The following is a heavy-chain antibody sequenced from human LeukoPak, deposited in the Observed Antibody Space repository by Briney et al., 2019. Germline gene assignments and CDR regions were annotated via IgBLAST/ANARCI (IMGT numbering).Heavy chain of an antibody. Sequence: SETLSLTCAVSGGCISSGGYSWSWIRQPPGKGLEWIGYLYQSGSTYYNPSLKSRVTISVDRSKNQFSLKLSSVTAADTAVYYCARAVHLMMGSGSYDAGGWFDPWGQGTLVTVSS. CDR2: LYQSGST. V-gene: IGHV4-30-2*01. D-gene: IGHD3-10*01. CDR1: GGCISSGGYS. CDR3: ARAVHLMMGSGSYDAGGWFDP. J-gene: IGHJ5*02.